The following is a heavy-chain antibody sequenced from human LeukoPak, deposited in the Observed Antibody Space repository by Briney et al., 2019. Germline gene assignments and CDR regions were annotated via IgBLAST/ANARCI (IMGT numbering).Heavy chain of an antibody. CDR2: ISAYNGNT. Sequence: ASVKVSCTASGYTFTSYGISWVRQAPGQGLEWMGWISAYNGNTNYAQKLQGRVTMTTDTSTSTAYMELRSLRSDDTAVYYCARDGWTYYDFWSGYYYGMDVWGQGTTVTVSS. CDR1: GYTFTSYG. V-gene: IGHV1-18*01. CDR3: ARDGWTYYDFWSGYYYGMDV. D-gene: IGHD3-3*01. J-gene: IGHJ6*02.